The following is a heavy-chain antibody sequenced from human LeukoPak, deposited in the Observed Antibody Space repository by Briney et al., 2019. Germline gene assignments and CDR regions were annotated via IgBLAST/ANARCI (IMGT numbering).Heavy chain of an antibody. CDR3: ARAGLQQWLSFDN. V-gene: IGHV3-23*01. Sequence: GGSLRLSCAASGFTFGSYAMSWVRQAPGKGLEWVSTISGSDGSTYYADSVKGRFTISRDNAKNSLYLQMDSLRAEDTAVYYCARAGLQQWLSFDNWGQGTLVTVS. CDR2: ISGSDGST. J-gene: IGHJ4*02. CDR1: GFTFGSYA. D-gene: IGHD6-19*01.